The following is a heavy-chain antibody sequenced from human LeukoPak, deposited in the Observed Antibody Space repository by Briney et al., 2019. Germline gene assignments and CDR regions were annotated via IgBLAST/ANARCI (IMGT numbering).Heavy chain of an antibody. CDR1: GFTFSSYS. V-gene: IGHV3-21*01. CDR2: ISSSSSSYK. CDR3: ARDRGVRGGAVNWFDP. D-gene: IGHD3-10*01. J-gene: IGHJ5*02. Sequence: GGSLRLSCAASGFTFSSYSMNWVRQAPGKGLEWVSSISSSSSSYKYYADSLKGRFTISRDNAKNSLYLQMNSLRAEDTAVYYCARDRGVRGGAVNWFDPWGQGTLVTVSS.